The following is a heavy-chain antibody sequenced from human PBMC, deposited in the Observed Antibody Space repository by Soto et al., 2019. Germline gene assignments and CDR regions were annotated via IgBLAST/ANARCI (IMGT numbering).Heavy chain of an antibody. Sequence: QVQLQESGPGLVKPSQTLSLTCTVSGASXXXXXXXXXXXXXXXXXXXXWIGYIYYSGSGHNNPSLKSRVTXSXXTXXXXFSXKLTSVTAAXXXXXXCARAKLVPAYWEWFDPWGQGTLVTVSS. CDR2: IYYSGSG. CDR1: GASXXXXXXX. J-gene: IGHJ5*02. V-gene: IGHV4-31*03. D-gene: IGHD2-2*01. CDR3: ARAKLVPAYWEWFDP.